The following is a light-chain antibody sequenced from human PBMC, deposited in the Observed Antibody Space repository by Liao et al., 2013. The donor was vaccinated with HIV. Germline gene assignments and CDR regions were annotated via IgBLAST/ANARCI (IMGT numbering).Light chain of an antibody. J-gene: IGLJ1*01. V-gene: IGLV3-21*01. Sequence: SYVLTQPPSVSVAPGKTARITCGGNNIGSKSVHWYQQRPGQAPVLVIYYDGGRPSGIPERFSGSNSGNTATLTISRVEAGDEADYYCQVWDTASDHCVFGTGTKVTVL. CDR2: YDG. CDR1: NIGSKS. CDR3: QVWDTASDHCV.